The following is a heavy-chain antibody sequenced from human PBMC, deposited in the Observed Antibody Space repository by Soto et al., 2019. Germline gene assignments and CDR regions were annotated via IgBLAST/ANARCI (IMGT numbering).Heavy chain of an antibody. V-gene: IGHV3-30*18. CDR1: GFTFSRYG. J-gene: IGHJ4*02. CDR2: ISYDGSNK. CDR3: AKLDY. Sequence: QVQLVESGGGVVQPGRSLRLSCAASGFTFSRYGMHWVRQAPGKGLEWVAVISYDGSNKYYADSVKGRFTISRDNSKNTLYLQMNSLRAEDTAVYYCAKLDYWGQGTLVTVSS.